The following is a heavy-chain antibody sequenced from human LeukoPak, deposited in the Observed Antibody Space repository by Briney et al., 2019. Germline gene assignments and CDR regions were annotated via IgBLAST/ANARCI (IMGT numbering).Heavy chain of an antibody. Sequence: PGRSLRLSCAASGFTFSSYAMHWVRQAPGKGLEWVSSISSSSSYIYYADLVKGRFTISRDNAKNSLYLQMNSLRAEDTAVYYCARDGAAALDYWGQGTLVTVSS. CDR3: ARDGAAALDY. CDR2: ISSSSSYI. J-gene: IGHJ4*02. D-gene: IGHD6-13*01. CDR1: GFTFSSYA. V-gene: IGHV3-21*01.